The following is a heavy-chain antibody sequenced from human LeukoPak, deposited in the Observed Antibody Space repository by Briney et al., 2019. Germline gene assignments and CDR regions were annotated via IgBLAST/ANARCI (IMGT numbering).Heavy chain of an antibody. D-gene: IGHD6-13*01. V-gene: IGHV3-74*01. Sequence: GGSLRLSCAASGFTFSSYWMQWVRQAPGKGLVWVSRINSDGSSTSYADSVKGRFTISRDNAKNTLYLQMNSLRAEDTAVYYCARGARYSSSWYLDYGDYPFDYWGQGTLVTVSS. J-gene: IGHJ4*02. CDR3: ARGARYSSSWYLDYGDYPFDY. CDR1: GFTFSSYW. CDR2: INSDGSST.